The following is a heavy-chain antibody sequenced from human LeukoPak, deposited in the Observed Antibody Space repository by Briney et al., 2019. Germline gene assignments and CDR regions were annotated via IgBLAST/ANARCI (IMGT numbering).Heavy chain of an antibody. CDR2: ISWNSGSI. J-gene: IGHJ6*03. CDR1: GFTFDDYA. CDR3: AKAEGVYYYYYYMDV. V-gene: IGHV3-9*01. Sequence: GGSLRLSRAASGFTFDDYAMHWVRQAPGKGLEWVSGISWNSGSIGYADSVKGRFTISRDNAKNSLYLQMNSLRAEDTALYYCAKAEGVYYYYYYMDVWGKGTTVTVSS. D-gene: IGHD3-16*01.